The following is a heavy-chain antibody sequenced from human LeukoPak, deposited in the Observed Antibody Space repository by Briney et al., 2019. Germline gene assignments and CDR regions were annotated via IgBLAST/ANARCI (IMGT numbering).Heavy chain of an antibody. CDR3: ARGEYQLPQGN. J-gene: IGHJ4*02. V-gene: IGHV3-66*02. CDR1: GFTVSSNY. D-gene: IGHD2-2*01. CDR2: IYSGGST. Sequence: GGSLRLSCAASGFTVSSNYMSWVRQAPGKGLEWVSVIYSGGSTYYADSVKGRFTISRDNSKNTLYLQMNSLRAEDTAVYYCARGEYQLPQGNWGQGTLVTVSS.